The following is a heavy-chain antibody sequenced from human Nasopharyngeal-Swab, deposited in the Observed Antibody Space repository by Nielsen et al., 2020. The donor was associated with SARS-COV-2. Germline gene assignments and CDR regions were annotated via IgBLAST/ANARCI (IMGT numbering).Heavy chain of an antibody. D-gene: IGHD3-16*01. J-gene: IGHJ6*02. CDR3: ARWALGGGMDV. V-gene: IGHV4-34*01. Sequence: SETLSLTCAVYGGSFRGYYWSWIRQPPGKGLEWIGEINHSGSTNYNPSLKSRVTISVDTSKNQFSLKLSSVAAADTAVYYCARWALGGGMDVWGQGTTVTVSS. CDR1: GGSFRGYY. CDR2: INHSGST.